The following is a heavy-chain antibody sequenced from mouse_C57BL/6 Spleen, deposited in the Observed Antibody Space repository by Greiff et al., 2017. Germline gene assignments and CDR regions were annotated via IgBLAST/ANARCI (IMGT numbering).Heavy chain of an antibody. CDR2: ISSGSSTF. V-gene: IGHV5-17*01. Sequence: EVQLQQSGGGLVKPGGSLKLSCAASGFTFSDFGMHWVRQAPEKGLEWVAYISSGSSTFYYADTVKGRFTISRDNAKNTLFLQMTSLRSEDTAMYYCARLYESMDYWGQGTSVTVSS. J-gene: IGHJ4*01. CDR1: GFTFSDFG. CDR3: ARLYESMDY. D-gene: IGHD2-14*01.